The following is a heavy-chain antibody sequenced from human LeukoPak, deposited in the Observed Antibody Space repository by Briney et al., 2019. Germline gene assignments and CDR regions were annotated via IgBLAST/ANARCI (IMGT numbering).Heavy chain of an antibody. V-gene: IGHV4-39*01. D-gene: IGHD3-22*01. CDR2: IYYSGST. CDR3: ARQQYYYDSSGYRAPGRWYFDL. CDR1: GASISTTTYY. Sequence: SETLSLTCTVSGASISTTTYYWGWIRQPPGKGLEWIGTIYYSGSTYYNPSLYSRVTISVDTSKNQFSLKLSSVTAADTTVYYCARQQYYYDSSGYRAPGRWYFDLWGRGTLVTVSS. J-gene: IGHJ2*01.